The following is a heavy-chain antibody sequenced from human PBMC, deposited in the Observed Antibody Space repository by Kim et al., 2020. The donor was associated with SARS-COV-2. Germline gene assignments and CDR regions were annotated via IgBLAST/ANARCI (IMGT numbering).Heavy chain of an antibody. CDR2: ISGSGGNT. CDR3: AKAWELPDS. J-gene: IGHJ4*02. V-gene: IGHV3-23*01. CDR1: GFTFSNCG. D-gene: IGHD1-7*01. Sequence: GVSLRLSCAASGFTFSNCGMSLVRPAPGKVLAWVSTISGSGGNTYYADSLKGRFTISRVNSKNTLYLQMNSLRVEDTALYYCAKAWELPDSWGQGTLVTVSS.